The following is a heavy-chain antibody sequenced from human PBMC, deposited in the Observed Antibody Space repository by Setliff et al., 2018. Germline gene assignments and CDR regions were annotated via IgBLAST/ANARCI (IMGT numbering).Heavy chain of an antibody. Sequence: LKISCVTSGFTFSNYGMTWVRRAPGKGLEWISYISTSSTIIYYADPVKGRFTISRDNANHSLHLQMNSLRAEDTAVYYCARDGYPGTSWGQGTLVTVSS. CDR1: GFTFSNYG. D-gene: IGHD2-2*03. J-gene: IGHJ5*02. CDR2: ISTSSTII. CDR3: ARDGYPGTS. V-gene: IGHV3-48*01.